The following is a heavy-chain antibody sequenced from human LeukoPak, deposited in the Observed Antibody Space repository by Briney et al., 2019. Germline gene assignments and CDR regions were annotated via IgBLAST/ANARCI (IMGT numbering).Heavy chain of an antibody. V-gene: IGHV4-59*08. Sequence: SETLSLTCTVSGGSISSYYWSWIRQPPGKGLEWIGYIYYSGSTNYNPSLKSRVTISVDMSKDQFSLKLSSVTAADTAVHYCASVDTAMVTIDYWGQGTLVTVSS. CDR1: GGSISSYY. J-gene: IGHJ4*02. D-gene: IGHD5-18*01. CDR3: ASVDTAMVTIDY. CDR2: IYYSGST.